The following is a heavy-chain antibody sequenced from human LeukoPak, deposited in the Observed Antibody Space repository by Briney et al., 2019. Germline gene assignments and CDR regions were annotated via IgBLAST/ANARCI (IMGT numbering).Heavy chain of an antibody. D-gene: IGHD2-21*01. Sequence: GGSLRLSCAASGFTWSTYAMSWVRQTPGKGLEWGAATSSSDAGTYHADSVRGRFTISRDNSKNTLYLQMNSLRAEDAAVYFCAKAPVTSCRGAYCYPFDSWGQGTLVTVSS. V-gene: IGHV3-23*01. J-gene: IGHJ4*02. CDR1: GFTWSTYA. CDR2: TSSSDAGT. CDR3: AKAPVTSCRGAYCYPFDS.